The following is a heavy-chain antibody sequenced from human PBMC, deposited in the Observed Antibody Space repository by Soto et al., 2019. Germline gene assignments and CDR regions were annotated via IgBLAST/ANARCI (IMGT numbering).Heavy chain of an antibody. CDR1: GGSISSGDYY. V-gene: IGHV4-30-4*01. Sequence: PSETLSLTCTVSGGSISSGDYYWSWIRQPPGKGLEWIGYIYYSGSTYYNPSLKSRVTISVDTSKNQFSLKLSSVTAADTAVYYCAGFYVDTAMVTMWVGCFDPWGQGTLVTVSS. CDR3: AGFYVDTAMVTMWVGCFDP. CDR2: IYYSGST. J-gene: IGHJ5*02. D-gene: IGHD5-18*01.